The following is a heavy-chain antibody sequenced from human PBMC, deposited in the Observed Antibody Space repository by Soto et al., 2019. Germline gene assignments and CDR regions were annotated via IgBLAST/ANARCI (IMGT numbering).Heavy chain of an antibody. CDR3: TRGDSSSWRPHFDY. D-gene: IGHD6-13*01. V-gene: IGHV4-59*01. Sequence: SETLSLTCTVSGGSIRSYYWSWIRQPPGKGLEWIGFIHHSGSTNYNPSLKSRLTMSVDTSKNQFSLKLSSVTAADTAVYYCTRGDSSSWRPHFDYWGQGTLVTVSS. CDR1: GGSIRSYY. CDR2: IHHSGST. J-gene: IGHJ4*02.